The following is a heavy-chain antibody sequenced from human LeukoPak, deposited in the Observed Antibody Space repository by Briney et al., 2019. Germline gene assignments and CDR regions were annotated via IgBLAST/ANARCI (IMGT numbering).Heavy chain of an antibody. CDR3: ARGPNSTLYYYYYMDV. J-gene: IGHJ6*03. D-gene: IGHD1-1*01. Sequence: SETLSLTCAVYGGSFSGYYWSWIRQPPGKGLEWIGEINHSGSTNYNPSLKSRVTISVDTSKNQFSLKLSSVTAADTAVYYCARGPNSTLYYYYYMDVWGKGTAVTVSS. CDR1: GGSFSGYY. V-gene: IGHV4-34*01. CDR2: INHSGST.